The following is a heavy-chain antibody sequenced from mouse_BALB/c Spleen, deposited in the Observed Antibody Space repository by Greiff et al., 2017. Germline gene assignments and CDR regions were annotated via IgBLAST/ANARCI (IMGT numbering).Heavy chain of an antibody. CDR2: INPYNDGT. J-gene: IGHJ1*01. Sequence: EVQLVESGPELVKPGASVKMSCKASGYTFTSYVMHWVKQKPGQGLEWIGYINPYNDGTKYNEKFKGKATLTSDKSSSTAYMELSSLTSEDSAVYYCAREGDGPWYFDVWGAGTTVTVSS. CDR3: AREGDGPWYFDV. D-gene: IGHD2-3*01. V-gene: IGHV1-14*01. CDR1: GYTFTSYV.